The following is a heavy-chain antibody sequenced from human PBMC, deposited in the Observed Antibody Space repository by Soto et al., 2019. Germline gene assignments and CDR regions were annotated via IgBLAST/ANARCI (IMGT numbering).Heavy chain of an antibody. D-gene: IGHD3-10*01. Sequence: GGSLRLSCAASGFMFSGFGMHWVRQAPGKGLQWVAGISKDGSKKYYADSVKGRFTISRDNSKKTLYLQMNSLRAEDTAVYYCANPSGYYFGLGSHDEASDMWGQGTGVTVSS. CDR2: ISKDGSKK. CDR1: GFMFSGFG. J-gene: IGHJ3*02. CDR3: ANPSGYYFGLGSHDEASDM. V-gene: IGHV3-30*18.